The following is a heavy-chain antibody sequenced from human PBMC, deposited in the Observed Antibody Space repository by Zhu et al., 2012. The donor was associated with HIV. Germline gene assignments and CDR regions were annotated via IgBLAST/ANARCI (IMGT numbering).Heavy chain of an antibody. V-gene: IGHV4-38-2*02. D-gene: IGHD3-10*01. J-gene: IGHJ4*02. CDR2: IYHSGST. CDR1: GYSISSGYY. Sequence: QVQLQESGPGLVKPSETLSLTCTVSGYSISSGYYWGWIRQPPGKGLEWIGSIYHSGSTYYNPSLESRVTISVDTSKNQFSLKLSSVTAADTAVYYCARGITMVRGVIPYYFDYWGQGTLVTVSS. CDR3: ARGITMVRGVIPYYFDY.